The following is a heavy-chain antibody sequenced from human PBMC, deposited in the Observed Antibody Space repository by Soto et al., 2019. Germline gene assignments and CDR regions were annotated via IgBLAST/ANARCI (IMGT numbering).Heavy chain of an antibody. CDR1: GGSVNSGRYY. J-gene: IGHJ6*02. D-gene: IGHD4-17*01. CDR3: ARTDYGGNSFYYNGMDV. CDR2: TNYSGST. Sequence: PSETLSLTCTVSGGSVNSGRYYWTCIRQPPGKRLVWIGYTNYSGSTNYNPSLRSRVTISIDTSNNHLSLRLTSATAADTALYFCARTDYGGNSFYYNGMDVWGQGTTVTV. V-gene: IGHV4-61*03.